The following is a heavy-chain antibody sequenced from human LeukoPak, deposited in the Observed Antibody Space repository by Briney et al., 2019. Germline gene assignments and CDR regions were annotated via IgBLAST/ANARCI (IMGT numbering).Heavy chain of an antibody. D-gene: IGHD3-10*01. CDR1: GFTFTNYG. J-gene: IGHJ4*02. Sequence: GRSLRLSCAASGFTFTNYGMHWVRQAPGKGLEWVAVISYDGSNKYDIDSVKGRFSISRDNSKNTLYLQMNSLRAEDTAVYYCAKARGSGSYTFDYWGQGTLVTVSS. CDR3: AKARGSGSYTFDY. V-gene: IGHV3-30*18. CDR2: ISYDGSNK.